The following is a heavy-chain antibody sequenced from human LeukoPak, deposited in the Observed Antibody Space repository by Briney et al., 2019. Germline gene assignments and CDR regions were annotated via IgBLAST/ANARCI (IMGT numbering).Heavy chain of an antibody. D-gene: IGHD3-3*01. CDR1: GFTFSSYE. Sequence: KAGGSLRLSCAASGFTFSSYEMNWVRQAPGKGLEWVSSISSSSSYIYYADSVKGRFTISRDNAKNSLYLQMNSLRAEDTAVYYCARYYDFWSGYFTFDYWGQGSLVTVSS. V-gene: IGHV3-21*01. CDR3: ARYYDFWSGYFTFDY. J-gene: IGHJ4*02. CDR2: ISSSSSYI.